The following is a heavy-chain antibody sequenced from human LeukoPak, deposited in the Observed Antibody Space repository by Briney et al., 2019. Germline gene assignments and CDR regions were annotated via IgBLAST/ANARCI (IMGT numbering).Heavy chain of an antibody. D-gene: IGHD6-19*01. J-gene: IGHJ4*02. CDR3: ARKAGWLPGGYFDY. V-gene: IGHV4-59*01. CDR2: IYYSGST. CDR1: GGSISSYY. Sequence: PSETLSLTCTVSGGSISSYYWSWIRQPPGKGLEWIGYIYYSGSTNYNPSLKSRVTISVDTSKNQFSLKLSSVTAADTAVYYCARKAGWLPGGYFDYWGQGTLVTVSS.